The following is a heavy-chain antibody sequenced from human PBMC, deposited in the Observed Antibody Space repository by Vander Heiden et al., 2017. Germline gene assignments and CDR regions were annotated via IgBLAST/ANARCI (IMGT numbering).Heavy chain of an antibody. Sequence: EVQLVESGGGLVQPGGSLRLSCAASGFTFSTSWMSWFRQAPGKGLEWVANIKQDVNEKFYVDSVKGRFTISRDNAKNSLYLQMNSLRAEDTAVYYCATYKIVGNSRFDFWGQGTLVTVSS. D-gene: IGHD1-1*01. J-gene: IGHJ4*02. CDR1: GFTFSTSW. V-gene: IGHV3-7*01. CDR2: IKQDVNEK. CDR3: ATYKIVGNSRFDF.